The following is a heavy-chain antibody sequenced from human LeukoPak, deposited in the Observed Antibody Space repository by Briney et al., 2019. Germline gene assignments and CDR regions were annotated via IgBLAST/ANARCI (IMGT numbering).Heavy chain of an antibody. CDR1: GITLSRYW. CDR3: ALWGGGAFEY. CDR2: IKQDGSEE. D-gene: IGHD3-16*01. J-gene: IGHJ4*02. V-gene: IGHV3-7*01. Sequence: GGSLRLSCAASGITLSRYWMSWVRQAPGKGLEWVANIKQDGSEEYYVDSVKGRLTISRDNAKNSLYLQMNSLRAEDTAVYYCALWGGGAFEYWGQGTLVTVSS.